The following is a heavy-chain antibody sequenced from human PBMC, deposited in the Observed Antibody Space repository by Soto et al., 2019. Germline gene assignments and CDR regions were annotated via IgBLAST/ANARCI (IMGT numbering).Heavy chain of an antibody. CDR3: ASWLKGPDIGNYYYGMDV. CDR1: GYTFTSYA. V-gene: IGHV1-69*13. Sequence: SVKVSCKASGYTFTSYAMHWVRQAPGQRLEWLGGIMPIFRAPDYAQKFQGRVTITADEFTRTAYMEMNSLRSEDTAVYYCASWLKGPDIGNYYYGMDVWGQGTTVTVSS. D-gene: IGHD2-15*01. CDR2: IMPIFRAP. J-gene: IGHJ6*02.